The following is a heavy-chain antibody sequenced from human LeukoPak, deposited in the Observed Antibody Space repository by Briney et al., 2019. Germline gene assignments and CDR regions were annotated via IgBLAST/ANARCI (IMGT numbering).Heavy chain of an antibody. D-gene: IGHD3-22*01. Sequence: SETLSLTCAVYGGSFSGYYWSWIRQPPGKGLEWIGEINHSGSTNYNPSLKSRVTISVDTSKNQFSLKLSSVTAADTAVYYCARTMRHWFDPWGQGTLVTVSS. J-gene: IGHJ5*02. CDR1: GGSFSGYY. CDR2: INHSGST. CDR3: ARTMRHWFDP. V-gene: IGHV4-34*01.